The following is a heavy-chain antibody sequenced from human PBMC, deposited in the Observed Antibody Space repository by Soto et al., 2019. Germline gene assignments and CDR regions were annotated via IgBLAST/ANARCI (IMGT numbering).Heavy chain of an antibody. CDR3: GRDGTDE. D-gene: IGHD1-26*01. J-gene: IGHJ4*02. Sequence: EVRLVESGGGLTQPGGSLRLSCAASGLSVSSTYMSWVRQAPGKGLEWVSVIYTAGNTSYAEPVKGRLTISRDNSKNTVYLQMNSVGAEGTVVYYGGRDGTDEWGQGTLVTVSS. CDR1: GLSVSSTY. CDR2: IYTAGNT. V-gene: IGHV3-53*01.